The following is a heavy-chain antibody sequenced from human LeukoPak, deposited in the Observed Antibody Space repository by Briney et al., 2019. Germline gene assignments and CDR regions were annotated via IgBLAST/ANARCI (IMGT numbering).Heavy chain of an antibody. CDR3: ASEPVLRYFDWLYYFDY. J-gene: IGHJ4*02. CDR1: GYTFTGYY. V-gene: IGHV1-2*02. Sequence: ASVKVSCKASGYTFTGYYMHWVRQAPGQGLEWMGWINPNSGGTNYAQKFQGRVTMTRDTSISTAYMELSRLRSDDTAVYYCASEPVLRYFDWLYYFDYWGQGTLVTVSS. CDR2: INPNSGGT. D-gene: IGHD3-9*01.